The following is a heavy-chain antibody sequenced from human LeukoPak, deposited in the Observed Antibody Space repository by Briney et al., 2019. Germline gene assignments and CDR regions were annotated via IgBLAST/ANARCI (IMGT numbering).Heavy chain of an antibody. CDR2: IYHSGST. Sequence: SETLSLTCTVSGYSISSGYYWGWIRQPPGKGLEWIGSIYHSGSTYYNPSLKSRVTISVDTSKNQFSLKLSSVTAADTAVYYCAREGSGSYYRARYNWFDPWGQGTLVTVSS. CDR3: AREGSGSYYRARYNWFDP. J-gene: IGHJ5*02. D-gene: IGHD3-10*01. CDR1: GYSISSGYY. V-gene: IGHV4-38-2*02.